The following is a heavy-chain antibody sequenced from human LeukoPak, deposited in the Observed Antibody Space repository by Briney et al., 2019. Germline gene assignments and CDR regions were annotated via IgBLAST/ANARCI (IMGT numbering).Heavy chain of an antibody. J-gene: IGHJ4*02. Sequence: SVTVSCKASGGTFSSYAISWVRQAPGQGLEWMGGIIPIFGTANYAQKFQGRVTITADESTSTAHMELSSLRSEDTAVYYCARAGIAVAGVLYYWGQGTLVTVSS. D-gene: IGHD6-19*01. CDR1: GGTFSSYA. CDR2: IIPIFGTA. V-gene: IGHV1-69*13. CDR3: ARAGIAVAGVLYY.